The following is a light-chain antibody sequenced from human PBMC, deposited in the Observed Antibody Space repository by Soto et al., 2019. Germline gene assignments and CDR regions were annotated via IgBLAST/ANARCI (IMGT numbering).Light chain of an antibody. CDR1: QSISTW. CDR3: QQYNSHPYT. CDR2: QAS. Sequence: DTRMTQSPSTLSASVGDRVTITCRASQSISTWLAWHQQKPGKAPTVVIYQASTLETGVPPRFSGSSSGTEFTLTISSLQPDDFGTYYCQQYNSHPYTFGQGTKLEIK. V-gene: IGKV1-5*03. J-gene: IGKJ2*01.